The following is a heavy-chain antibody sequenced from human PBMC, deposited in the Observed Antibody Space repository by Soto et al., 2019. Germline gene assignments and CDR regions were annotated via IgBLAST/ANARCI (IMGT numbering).Heavy chain of an antibody. J-gene: IGHJ6*02. CDR3: ARVYSGSYSDV. CDR1: SGSIRSNNW. V-gene: IGHV4-4*02. Sequence: PSETLSLTCAVSSGSIRSNNWWSWVRQPPGKGLEWIGEIFHGGSTYYNPSLKTRVTISVDKSKNQFSLKLSSVTAADTAVYYCARVYSGSYSDVWGQGTTVTVSS. D-gene: IGHD1-26*01. CDR2: IFHGGST.